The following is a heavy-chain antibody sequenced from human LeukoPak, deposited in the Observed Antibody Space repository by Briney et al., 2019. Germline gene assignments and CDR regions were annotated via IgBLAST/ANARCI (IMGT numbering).Heavy chain of an antibody. CDR3: ARDIKDIVVVPAAIWEGGFDY. CDR2: IGAYNGNT. D-gene: IGHD2-2*02. J-gene: IGHJ4*02. CDR1: GYTFTSYG. V-gene: IGHV1-18*01. Sequence: GASVKVSCKASGYTFTSYGISWVRQAPGQGLEWMGWIGAYNGNTNYAQKLQGRVTMTTDTSTSTAYMELRSLRSDDTAVYYCARDIKDIVVVPAAIWEGGFDYWGQGTLVTVSS.